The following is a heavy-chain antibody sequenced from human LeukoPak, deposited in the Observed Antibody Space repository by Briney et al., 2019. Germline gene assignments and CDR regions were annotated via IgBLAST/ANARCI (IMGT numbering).Heavy chain of an antibody. CDR2: INHSGST. J-gene: IGHJ3*02. D-gene: IGHD6-19*01. Sequence: SETLSLTCAVYGGSFSGYYWSWIRQPPGKGLEWIGEINHSGSTNYNPSLKSRVTISVGTSQNQFSLKLSSVTAADTAVYYCARGSSSGWYRDAFDIWGQGTMVTVSS. V-gene: IGHV4-34*01. CDR3: ARGSSSGWYRDAFDI. CDR1: GGSFSGYY.